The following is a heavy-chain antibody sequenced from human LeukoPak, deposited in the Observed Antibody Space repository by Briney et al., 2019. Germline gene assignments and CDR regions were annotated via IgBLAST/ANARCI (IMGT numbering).Heavy chain of an antibody. Sequence: PSETLSLTCTVSGYSISTGYYWDWIRQPPGKGLEWIGTFYHGGSTYYNPSLKSRVTISVDTSKNQFSLNLSSVTAADTAVYYCARRGYVSSGWCVIGAFDIWGQGTMVTVSS. CDR1: GYSISTGYY. J-gene: IGHJ3*02. CDR3: ARRGYVSSGWCVIGAFDI. CDR2: FYHGGST. D-gene: IGHD6-19*01. V-gene: IGHV4-38-2*02.